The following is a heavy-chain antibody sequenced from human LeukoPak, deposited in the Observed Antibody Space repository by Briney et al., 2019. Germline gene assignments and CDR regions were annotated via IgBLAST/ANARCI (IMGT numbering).Heavy chain of an antibody. J-gene: IGHJ5*02. V-gene: IGHV1-18*04. D-gene: IGHD4-23*01. CDR3: AGVLSGWWQQTENWFDP. CDR1: GYTFTSYG. CDR2: ISAYNGNT. Sequence: ASVKVSCKASGYTFTSYGISWVRQAPGQGLEWMGWISAYNGNTNYAQKLQGRVTMTTDTSTSTAYMELRSLRSDDTAVYYCAGVLSGWWQQTENWFDPWGQGTLVTVSS.